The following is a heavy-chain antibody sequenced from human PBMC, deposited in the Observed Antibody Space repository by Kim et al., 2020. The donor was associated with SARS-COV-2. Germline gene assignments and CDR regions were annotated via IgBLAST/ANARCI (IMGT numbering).Heavy chain of an antibody. J-gene: IGHJ4*02. Sequence: YNPSLKSRVTISVDTSKNQFSLKLSSVTAADTAVYYCARLQLASPLNFDYWGQGTLVTVSS. D-gene: IGHD6-13*01. CDR3: ARLQLASPLNFDY. V-gene: IGHV4-34*01.